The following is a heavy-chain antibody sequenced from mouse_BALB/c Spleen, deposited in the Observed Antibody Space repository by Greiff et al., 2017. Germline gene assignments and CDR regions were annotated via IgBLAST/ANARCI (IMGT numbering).Heavy chain of an antibody. Sequence: VQLQESGPGLVAPSQSLSITCTVSGFSLTSYGVHWVRQPPGKGLEWLGVIWAGGSTNYNSALMSRLSISKDNSKSQVFLKMNSLQTDDTAMYYCARVYDGYLYAMDYWGQGTSVTVSS. CDR3: ARVYDGYLYAMDY. CDR2: IWAGGST. CDR1: GFSLTSYG. V-gene: IGHV2-9*02. D-gene: IGHD2-3*01. J-gene: IGHJ4*01.